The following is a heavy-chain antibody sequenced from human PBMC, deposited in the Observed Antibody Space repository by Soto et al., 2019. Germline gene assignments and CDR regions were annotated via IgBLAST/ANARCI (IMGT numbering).Heavy chain of an antibody. V-gene: IGHV5-51*01. J-gene: IGHJ4*02. CDR1: GYTYTNYW. D-gene: IGHD3-16*01. Sequence: GESLKISCEGSGYTYTNYWIGWVRQMPGKGLEWMGIIYPGDSDTRYSPSFQGQVTFSADKSTTSAYLQWSSLKASDTAIYFCARRARGNWAFDYWGQGTLVTVSS. CDR2: IYPGDSDT. CDR3: ARRARGNWAFDY.